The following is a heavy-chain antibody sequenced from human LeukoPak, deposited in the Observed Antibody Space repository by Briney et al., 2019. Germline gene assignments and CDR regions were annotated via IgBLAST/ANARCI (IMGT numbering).Heavy chain of an antibody. CDR2: IKQDGSEK. J-gene: IGHJ4*02. Sequence: GTLSLTCAVSGDSISSSNWWSWVRQAPGKGLEWVANIKQDGSEKYYVDSVKGRFTISRDNAKNSLYLQMNSLRAEDTAIYYCAREDDWNYEDYWGQGTLVTVSS. D-gene: IGHD1-7*01. CDR3: AREDDWNYEDY. V-gene: IGHV3-7*01. CDR1: GDSISSSNW.